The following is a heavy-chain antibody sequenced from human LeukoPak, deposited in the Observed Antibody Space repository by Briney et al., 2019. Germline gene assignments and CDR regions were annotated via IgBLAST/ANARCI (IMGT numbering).Heavy chain of an antibody. Sequence: PSETLSLTCAVYGGSFSGCYWSWIRQPPGKGLEWIGEINHSGSTNYNPSLKSRVTISVDTSKNQFSLKLSSVTAADTAVYYCAREYHYDSSGYYGPYYYGMDVWGQGTTVTVSS. CDR3: AREYHYDSSGYYGPYYYGMDV. D-gene: IGHD3-22*01. V-gene: IGHV4-34*01. CDR1: GGSFSGCY. J-gene: IGHJ6*02. CDR2: INHSGST.